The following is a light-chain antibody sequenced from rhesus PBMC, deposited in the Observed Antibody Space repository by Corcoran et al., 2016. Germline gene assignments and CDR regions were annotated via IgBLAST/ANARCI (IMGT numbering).Light chain of an antibody. CDR2: KAS. Sequence: DIQMTQSPSSLSASVGDRVTITVRASQGSRSWIAWYQQKPGKAPKLLLYKASSLQSWVPSRFSGSGSWTDFTLTISRLQPEGFATYCCQQYNSAPPAFGQGTKVEVK. CDR1: QGSRSW. CDR3: QQYNSAPPA. V-gene: IGKV1-21*01. J-gene: IGKJ1*01.